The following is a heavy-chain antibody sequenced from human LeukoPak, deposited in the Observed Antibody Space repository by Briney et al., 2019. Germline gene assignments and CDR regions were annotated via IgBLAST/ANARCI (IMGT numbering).Heavy chain of an antibody. CDR1: GLAFSSYG. CDR2: IWYDGSNK. J-gene: IGHJ1*01. D-gene: IGHD6-13*01. V-gene: IGHV3-33*03. Sequence: GGSLRLSCAASGLAFSSYGMHWVRQAPGKGLEWVAVIWYDGSNKYYADSVKGRFTISRDNAKNSLYLQMNSLRAEVTALYYCAKLSAAGTFQHWGQGTLVTVSS. CDR3: AKLSAAGTFQH.